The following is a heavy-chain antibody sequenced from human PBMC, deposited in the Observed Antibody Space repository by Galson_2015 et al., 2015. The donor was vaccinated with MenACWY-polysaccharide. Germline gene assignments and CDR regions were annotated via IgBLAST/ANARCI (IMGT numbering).Heavy chain of an antibody. CDR3: AKANSGGICPSGWACRFDP. Sequence: SLRLSCAASGFTFTNYAMNWVRQAPGKGLEWVSSIGGSGTTYYADSVKGRFTISRDNSKNMVYLQMNSLRAEDTAIYYCAKANSGGICPSGWACRFDPWGQGSLVSVSS. D-gene: IGHD2-15*01. CDR1: GFTFTNYA. V-gene: IGHV3-23*01. J-gene: IGHJ5*02. CDR2: IGGSGTT.